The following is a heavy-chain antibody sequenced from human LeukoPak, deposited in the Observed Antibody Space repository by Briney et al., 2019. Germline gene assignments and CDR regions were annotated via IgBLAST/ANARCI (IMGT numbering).Heavy chain of an antibody. CDR3: ARGAPYCSSTSCPGWFDP. J-gene: IGHJ5*02. Sequence: AETVCRTCAVYGGSFSGYYWSWIRQPPGKGLEWIGEINRRGSTNYNPSLKSRVTLSVDTSKNRFSLKLSSVTAADTAVYYCARGAPYCSSTSCPGWFDPWGEGT. CDR2: INRRGST. CDR1: GGSFSGYY. V-gene: IGHV4-34*01. D-gene: IGHD2-2*01.